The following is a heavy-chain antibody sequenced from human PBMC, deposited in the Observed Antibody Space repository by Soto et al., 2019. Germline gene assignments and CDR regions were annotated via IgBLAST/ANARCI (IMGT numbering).Heavy chain of an antibody. Sequence: ESGGGVVQPGRSLRLSCAASGFTFSSYAMHWVRQAPGKGLEWVAVISYDGSNKYYADSVKGRFTISRDNSKNTLYLQMNSLRAEDTAVYYCASLYGDYDSWDYWGQGTLVTVSS. CDR3: ASLYGDYDSWDY. CDR2: ISYDGSNK. V-gene: IGHV3-30-3*01. CDR1: GFTFSSYA. D-gene: IGHD4-17*01. J-gene: IGHJ4*02.